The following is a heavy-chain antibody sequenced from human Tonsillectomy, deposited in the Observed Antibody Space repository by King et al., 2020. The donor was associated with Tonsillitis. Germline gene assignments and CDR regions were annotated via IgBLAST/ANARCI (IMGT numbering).Heavy chain of an antibody. J-gene: IGHJ6*02. CDR1: GFTFNNYG. D-gene: IGHD3-16*01. Sequence: VQLVESGGGVVQPGGSLRLSCAASGFTFNNYGMHWVRQAPGKGLDWVAFIRFDGSDKYYADSVKGRFTISRDNSKNMLYLQMNSLRAEDTALYYCAKDRVGKYFYYSYGMDVWGQGTTVTVSS. V-gene: IGHV3-30*02. CDR2: IRFDGSDK. CDR3: AKDRVGKYFYYSYGMDV.